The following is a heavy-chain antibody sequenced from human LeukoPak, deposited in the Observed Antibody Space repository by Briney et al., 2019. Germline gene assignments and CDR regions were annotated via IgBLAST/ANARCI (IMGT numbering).Heavy chain of an antibody. CDR3: ARDRSYDTRIVDF. Sequence: SETLSLTCTVSGGSISGYYWSWIRQPAGKGLEWIGRIYTSGNTNYTPSLKSRVTMSVDTSKNQFSLKLSSVTAAGTAVYYCARDRSYDTRIVDFWGQGTLVTVSS. CDR1: GGSISGYY. J-gene: IGHJ4*02. CDR2: IYTSGNT. D-gene: IGHD3-22*01. V-gene: IGHV4-4*07.